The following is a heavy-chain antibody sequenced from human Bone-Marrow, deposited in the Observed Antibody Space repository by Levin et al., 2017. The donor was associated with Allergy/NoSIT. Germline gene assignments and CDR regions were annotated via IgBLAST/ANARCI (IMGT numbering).Heavy chain of an antibody. V-gene: IGHV4-61*01. CDR2: INYSGST. D-gene: IGHD5-24*01. Sequence: SGGSLRLSCTVSGGSVGSGSYYWNWIRQFPGKELQWIGYINYSGSTIYNPSLNSRVNISFDTSKSQFFLRLSSVTAADTAVYYCARDEIGYKFPHQYYYGLDVWGQGTTVTVSS. CDR3: ARDEIGYKFPHQYYYGLDV. J-gene: IGHJ6*02. CDR1: GGSVGSGSYY.